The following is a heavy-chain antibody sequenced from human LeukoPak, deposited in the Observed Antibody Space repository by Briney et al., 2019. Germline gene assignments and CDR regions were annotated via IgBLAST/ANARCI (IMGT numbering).Heavy chain of an antibody. Sequence: PGRSLRLSCAASGFTFSSYAMHWVRQAPGNGLEWVAVISYDGSNKYYADSVKGRFTISRDNSKNTLYLQMNSLRAEDTAVYYCARDITMVRGRYYYYGMDVWGKGTTVTVSP. CDR1: GFTFSSYA. CDR2: ISYDGSNK. D-gene: IGHD3-10*01. J-gene: IGHJ6*04. CDR3: ARDITMVRGRYYYYGMDV. V-gene: IGHV3-30*04.